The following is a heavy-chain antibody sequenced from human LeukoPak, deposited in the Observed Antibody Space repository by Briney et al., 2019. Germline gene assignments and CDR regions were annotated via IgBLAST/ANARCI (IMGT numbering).Heavy chain of an antibody. CDR2: IKPNSGGT. V-gene: IGHV1-2*02. CDR1: GYSFTDYF. D-gene: IGHD1-1*01. Sequence: ASVKVSCKASGYSFTDYFIHWVRQAPGQGLEWMGWIKPNSGGTHYVQMFQGRVTMTRDTSISTVYMDLSNLKYDDTAVYYCARVHGGRKLDAFDFWGQGTMLTVSS. J-gene: IGHJ3*01. CDR3: ARVHGGRKLDAFDF.